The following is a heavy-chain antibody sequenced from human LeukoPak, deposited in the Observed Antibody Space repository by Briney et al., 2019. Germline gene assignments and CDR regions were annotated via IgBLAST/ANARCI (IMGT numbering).Heavy chain of an antibody. J-gene: IGHJ5*02. CDR1: GYTFTGYY. V-gene: IGHV1-2*06. CDR2: INPNSGGT. D-gene: IGHD6-19*01. CDR3: ARYVSGSYGGWLDP. Sequence: ASVKVSCKASGYTFTGYYMHWVRQAPGQGLEWMGRINPNSGGTNYAQKFQGRVTMTRDTSISTAYMELSRLRSDDTAVYYCARYVSGSYGGWLDPWGQGTLVTVSS.